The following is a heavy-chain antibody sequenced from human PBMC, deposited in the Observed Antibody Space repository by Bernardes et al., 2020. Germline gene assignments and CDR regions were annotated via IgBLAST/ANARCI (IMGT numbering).Heavy chain of an antibody. V-gene: IGHV1-2*06. D-gene: IGHD4-17*01. J-gene: IGHJ4*02. CDR3: ARDYDYGDFVSYGKYYFDY. CDR1: GYTFTGYY. Sequence: ASVKVSCKASGYTFTGYYMHWVRQAPGQGLEWMGRINPNSGGTNYAQKFQGRVTMTRDTSISTAYMELSRLRSDDTAVYYCARDYDYGDFVSYGKYYFDYWGQGTLVTVSS. CDR2: INPNSGGT.